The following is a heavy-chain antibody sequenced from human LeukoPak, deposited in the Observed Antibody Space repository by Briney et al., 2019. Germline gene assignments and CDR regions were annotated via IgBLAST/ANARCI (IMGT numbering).Heavy chain of an antibody. CDR3: ARVPPLLWFGELSYYYYYMDV. Sequence: GGSLRPSCAASGFTFSSYSMNWVRQAPGKGLEWVSSISSSSSYIYYADSVKGRFTISRDNAKNSLYLQMNSLRAEDTAVYYCARVPPLLWFGELSYYYYYMDVWGKGTTVTVSS. D-gene: IGHD3-10*01. CDR1: GFTFSSYS. CDR2: ISSSSSYI. J-gene: IGHJ6*03. V-gene: IGHV3-21*01.